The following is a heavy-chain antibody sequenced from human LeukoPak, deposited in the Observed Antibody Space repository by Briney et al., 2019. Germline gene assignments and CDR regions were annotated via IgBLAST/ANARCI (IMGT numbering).Heavy chain of an antibody. Sequence: SETLSLTCAVYGGSFSGYYWSWIRQPLGKGLEWIGEINHSGSTNYNPSLKSRVTISVDTSKNQFSLKLSSVTAADTAVYYCARGSLKRWLQLGFDYWGQGTLVTVSS. CDR2: INHSGST. CDR3: ARGSLKRWLQLGFDY. D-gene: IGHD5-24*01. CDR1: GGSFSGYY. V-gene: IGHV4-34*01. J-gene: IGHJ4*02.